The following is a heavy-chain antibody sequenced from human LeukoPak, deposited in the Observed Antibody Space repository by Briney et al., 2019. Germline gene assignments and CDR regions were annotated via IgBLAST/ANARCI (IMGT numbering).Heavy chain of an antibody. J-gene: IGHJ3*02. V-gene: IGHV1-18*01. D-gene: IGHD3-9*01. CDR3: ARDDILTGSNFDAFDI. CDR1: GDTFTSYG. Sequence: GASVKVSCKASGDTFTSYGISWVRQAPGQGLEWMGWISAYNGNTNYAQKLQGRVTMTTDTSTSTAYMELRSLRSDDTAVYYCARDDILTGSNFDAFDIWGQGTMVTVSS. CDR2: ISAYNGNT.